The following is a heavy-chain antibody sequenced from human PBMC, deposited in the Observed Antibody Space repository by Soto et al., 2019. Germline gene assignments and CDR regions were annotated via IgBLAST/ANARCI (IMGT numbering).Heavy chain of an antibody. D-gene: IGHD2-2*02. CDR2: ISYSGST. J-gene: IGHJ6*03. CDR3: ARRAGDIVVVPAAIRGYYYMDV. CDR1: GDSISSGGYY. V-gene: IGHV4-31*03. Sequence: TSETLSLTCTVPGDSISSGGYYWNWVRQHPGKGLEWIGYISYSGSTYYNPSLKSRVTISLDTSNKQFSLSLISVTAADTAVYYCARRAGDIVVVPAAIRGYYYMDVWGKGTTVTVSS.